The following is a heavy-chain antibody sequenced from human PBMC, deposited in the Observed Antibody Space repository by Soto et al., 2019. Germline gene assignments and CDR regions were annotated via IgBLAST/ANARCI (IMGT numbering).Heavy chain of an antibody. CDR2: INHSGST. Sequence: TLSLTCAVYGGSFSGYYWSWIRQPPGKGLEWIGEINHSGSTNYNPSLKSRVTISVDTSKNQFSLKLSSVTAADTAVYYCASRSSHYYYYYGMDVWGQGTTVTVSS. CDR3: ASRSSHYYYYYGMDV. V-gene: IGHV4-34*01. D-gene: IGHD6-13*01. CDR1: GGSFSGYY. J-gene: IGHJ6*02.